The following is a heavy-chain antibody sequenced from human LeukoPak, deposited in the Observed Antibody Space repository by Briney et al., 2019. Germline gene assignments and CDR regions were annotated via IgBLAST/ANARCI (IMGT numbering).Heavy chain of an antibody. D-gene: IGHD2-2*01. CDR2: IYYSGST. V-gene: IGHV4-59*08. CDR3: ARLTLVGYYFDY. Sequence: SETLSLTCTVSGGSISSYYWSWIRQPPGKGLEWIGYIYYSGSTNYNPSLKSRVTISVDTSKNQFSLKLSSVTAADTAVHYCARLTLVGYYFDYWGQGTLVTVSS. CDR1: GGSISSYY. J-gene: IGHJ4*02.